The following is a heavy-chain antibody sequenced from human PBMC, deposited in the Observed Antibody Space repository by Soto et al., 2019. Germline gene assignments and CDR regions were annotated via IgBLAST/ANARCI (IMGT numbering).Heavy chain of an antibody. Sequence: SETLSLTCTVSGGSISSGDYYWSWIRQPPGKGLEWIGYIYYSGSSYYNPSLKSRVTISVDTSKNQFSLKLSSVTAADTAVYYCARTIYGDSSFDYWGQGTLVTVSS. CDR2: IYYSGSS. D-gene: IGHD4-17*01. V-gene: IGHV4-30-4*01. CDR3: ARTIYGDSSFDY. J-gene: IGHJ4*02. CDR1: GGSISSGDYY.